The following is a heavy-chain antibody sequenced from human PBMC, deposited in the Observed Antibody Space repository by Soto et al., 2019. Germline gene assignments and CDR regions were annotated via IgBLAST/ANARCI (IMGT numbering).Heavy chain of an antibody. V-gene: IGHV4-59*13. CDR2: IFDNGDV. CDR3: ARGWGSKWYYFDS. J-gene: IGHJ4*01. Sequence: SETLSLTCTVSGVSSTSFYWSWLRQSPGKGLEWIGYIFDNGDVKYNPSLMSRLTMSIDMSKNEFSLRLKSVTAADTAMYYCARGWGSKWYYFDSWGDGTLVTVSS. D-gene: IGHD3-16*01. CDR1: GVSSTSFY.